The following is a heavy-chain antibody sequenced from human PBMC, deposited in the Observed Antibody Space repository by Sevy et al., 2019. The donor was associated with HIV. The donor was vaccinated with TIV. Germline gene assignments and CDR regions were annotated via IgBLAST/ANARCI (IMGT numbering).Heavy chain of an antibody. V-gene: IGHV4-59*01. CDR1: GGSISSYY. CDR2: IYYSGST. D-gene: IGHD5-12*01. CDR3: ARAGKGGYSGYGRFDY. Sequence: SETLSLTCTVSGGSISSYYWSWIRQPPGKGLEWIGYIYYSGSTNYNPSLKSRVTISVDTSKNQFSLKLSSVTAADTAVYYCARAGKGGYSGYGRFDYRGQGTLVTVSS. J-gene: IGHJ4*02.